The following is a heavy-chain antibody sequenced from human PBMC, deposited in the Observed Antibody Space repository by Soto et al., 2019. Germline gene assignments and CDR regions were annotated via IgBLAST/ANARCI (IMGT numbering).Heavy chain of an antibody. CDR2: IYYSGST. CDR1: GGSISSSSYY. D-gene: IGHD5-18*01. J-gene: IGHJ4*02. CDR3: ARLLRRGYSYGYFDY. V-gene: IGHV4-39*01. Sequence: SETLSLTCTVSGGSISSSSYYWGWIRQPPGKGLEWIGSIYYSGSTYYNPSLKSRVTISVDTSKNQFSLKLSSVTAADTAVYYCARLLRRGYSYGYFDYWGQGTTVTVSS.